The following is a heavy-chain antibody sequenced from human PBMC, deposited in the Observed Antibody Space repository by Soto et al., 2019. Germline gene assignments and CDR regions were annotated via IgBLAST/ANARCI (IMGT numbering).Heavy chain of an antibody. CDR3: ARGPLAGTFGGYYFDY. CDR1: GFTFDDYA. D-gene: IGHD6-19*01. Sequence: GGSLRLSCAASGFTFDDYAMHWVRQAPGKGLEWVSGISWNSGSIGYADSVKGRFTIYRDNAKNSLYLQMNSLRAEDTALYYCARGPLAGTFGGYYFDYWGQGTLVTVSS. V-gene: IGHV3-9*01. J-gene: IGHJ4*02. CDR2: ISWNSGSI.